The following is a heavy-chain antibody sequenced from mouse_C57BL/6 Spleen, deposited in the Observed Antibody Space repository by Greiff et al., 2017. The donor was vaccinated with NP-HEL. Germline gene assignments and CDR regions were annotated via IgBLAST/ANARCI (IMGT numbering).Heavy chain of an antibody. Sequence: VQLQQSGPELVKPGASVKISCKASGYAFSSSWMNWVKQRPGKGLEWIGRIYPGDGDTNYNGKFKGKATLTADKSSSTAYMQLSSLTSEDSAVYFCARGGLQGAMDYWGQGTSVTVSS. J-gene: IGHJ4*01. D-gene: IGHD2-13*01. CDR2: IYPGDGDT. CDR1: GYAFSSSW. V-gene: IGHV1-82*01. CDR3: ARGGLQGAMDY.